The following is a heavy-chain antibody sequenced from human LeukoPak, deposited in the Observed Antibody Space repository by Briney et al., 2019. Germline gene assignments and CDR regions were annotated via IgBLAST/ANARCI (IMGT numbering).Heavy chain of an antibody. J-gene: IGHJ4*02. D-gene: IGHD3-22*01. CDR1: GYTFTGYY. CDR3: ARYNDLWPMPIVVSSAYYFEY. Sequence: GASVKVSCKASGYTFTGYYMHWVRQAPGQGLEWMGWINANSGSTNYAQKFQGRVTMTTDTSTSTAYLELSRLRSDDTAVYYCARYNDLWPMPIVVSSAYYFEYWGQGTLVTVSS. CDR2: INANSGST. V-gene: IGHV1-2*02.